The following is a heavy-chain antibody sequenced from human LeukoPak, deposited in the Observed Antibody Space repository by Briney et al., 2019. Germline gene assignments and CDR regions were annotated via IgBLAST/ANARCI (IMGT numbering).Heavy chain of an antibody. CDR3: ARDPVGATPEYFQH. CDR2: INPNSGGT. Sequence: GASVKVSCKASGYTFTMYAINWVRQAPGQGLEWMGWINPNSGGTNYAQKFQGRVTMTRDTSISTAYMELSRLRSDDTAVYYCARDPVGATPEYFQHXXXGXXXTVSS. J-gene: IGHJ1*01. D-gene: IGHD1-26*01. CDR1: GYTFTMYA. V-gene: IGHV1-2*02.